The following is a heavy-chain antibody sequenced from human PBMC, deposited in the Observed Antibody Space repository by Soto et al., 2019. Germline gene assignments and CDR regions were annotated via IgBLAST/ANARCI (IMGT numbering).Heavy chain of an antibody. J-gene: IGHJ4*02. V-gene: IGHV3-48*04. D-gene: IGHD6-6*01. Sequence: GSLRLSCAASGFTFSTYNMHWVRQAPGKGLEWVSYIVGSSSTIFYADSVKGRFTVSRDNAKNSLYLQMNSLRAEDTALYYCVRDPSSSSTSYFDYWGLGTLVTVSS. CDR1: GFTFSTYN. CDR3: VRDPSSSSTSYFDY. CDR2: IVGSSSTI.